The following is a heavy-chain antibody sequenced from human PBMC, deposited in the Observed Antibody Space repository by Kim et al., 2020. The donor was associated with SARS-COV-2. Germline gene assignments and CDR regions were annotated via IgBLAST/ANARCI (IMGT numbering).Heavy chain of an antibody. CDR2: ISYDGTNK. CDR3: AKAPIGEVPGGEMWFDP. CDR1: GFTIKPYG. Sequence: GGSLRLSCVGTGFTIKPYGMHWVRQAPGKGLEWVADISYDGTNKYYADSVKGRFTISRDNSKNTLSLQMDSLRTEDTAVYYCAKAPIGEVPGGEMWFDPWGQGTLVTV. D-gene: IGHD2-2*01. J-gene: IGHJ5*02. V-gene: IGHV3-30*18.